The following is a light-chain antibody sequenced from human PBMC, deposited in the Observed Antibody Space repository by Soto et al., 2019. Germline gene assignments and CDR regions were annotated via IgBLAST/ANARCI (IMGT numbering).Light chain of an antibody. CDR1: QSIRTD. V-gene: IGKV3D-15*01. CDR3: QQYNNWPPWT. Sequence: DIVMTQSPATLSVSPGERATLSCRASQSIRTDLAWYQQKSGQGPRLXXYDASTRANGIPARFSGSGSGTEFTLTISSLQSEDFAVYYGQQYNNWPPWTFGQGTKVDIK. CDR2: DAS. J-gene: IGKJ1*01.